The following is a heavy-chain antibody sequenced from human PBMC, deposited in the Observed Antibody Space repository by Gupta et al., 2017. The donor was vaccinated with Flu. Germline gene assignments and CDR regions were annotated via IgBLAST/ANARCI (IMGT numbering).Heavy chain of an antibody. D-gene: IGHD6-25*01. V-gene: IGHV3-21*02. CDR2: ISSSSSYI. J-gene: IGHJ4*02. Sequence: EVQLLESGGGLVKPGGSLSLSCAVYGCTFSSFNMNWVRQAPGKGLDWVSSISSSSSYIYYADSVKGRFTVSRDNSKNSLYLHMNSVRVEDAAGYYCVRDWSTTWQRGNYFDYWGQGTLVSVSS. CDR3: VRDWSTTWQRGNYFDY. CDR1: GCTFSSFN.